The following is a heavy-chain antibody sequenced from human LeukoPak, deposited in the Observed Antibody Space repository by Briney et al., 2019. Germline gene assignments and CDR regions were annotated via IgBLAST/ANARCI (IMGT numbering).Heavy chain of an antibody. CDR3: RYFRD. Sequence: PGGSLRLSCTASGFTFSNYGMHWVRQAPGKGLEWIGYIYGIENTDYNPSLKSRVTISLDTSKNQLSLNLTAVTAADCAGRGQRYFRDWGQGTLVTVSS. V-gene: IGHV4-59*08. CDR2: IYGIENT. CDR1: GFTFSNYG. J-gene: IGHJ1*01.